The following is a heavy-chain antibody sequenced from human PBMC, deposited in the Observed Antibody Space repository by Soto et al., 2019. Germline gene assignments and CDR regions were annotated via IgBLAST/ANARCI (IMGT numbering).Heavy chain of an antibody. J-gene: IGHJ5*02. D-gene: IGHD3-22*01. CDR3: ARQSSYDSEHYHYWFDP. CDR2: TYYNGHS. V-gene: IGHV4-61*01. CDR1: GGSVSSATDY. Sequence: QVQLQESGPGLVKPSETLSLTCTVSGGSVSSATDYWTWIRQPPGKGLEWIGYTYYNGHSDRHPSLMSRVTISIDRSKNQFSLTLRSVTAADTAVYSCARQSSYDSEHYHYWFDPWGRGILVTVSS.